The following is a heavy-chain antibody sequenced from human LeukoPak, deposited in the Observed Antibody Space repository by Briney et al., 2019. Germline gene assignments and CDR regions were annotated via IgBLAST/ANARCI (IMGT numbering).Heavy chain of an antibody. J-gene: IGHJ4*02. CDR2: INPNSGGT. CDR3: ARGTGTTGKRSSTSHIDY. D-gene: IGHD2-2*01. V-gene: IGHV1-2*02. CDR1: GYTFTRYY. Sequence: GASVKVSCKASGYTFTRYYMHWGRQAPGQGLEWMGWINPNSGGTNYAQKFQGRVTMTRDTSISTAYMELSRLRSDDTAVYYCARGTGTTGKRSSTSHIDYWGQGTLVTVSS.